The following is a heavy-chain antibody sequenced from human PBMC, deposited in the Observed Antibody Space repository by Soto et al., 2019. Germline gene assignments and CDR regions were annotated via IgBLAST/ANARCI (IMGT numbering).Heavy chain of an antibody. Sequence: PSETLSLTCTVSGGSISSGGYYWSWIRQHPGKGLEWIGYIYYSGSTYYNPSLKSRVTISVDTSKNQFSLKLSSVTAADTAVYYGARDLFLSSGPVVWGQGTLVTVSS. CDR2: IYYSGST. CDR3: ARDLFLSSGPVV. D-gene: IGHD3-22*01. V-gene: IGHV4-31*03. J-gene: IGHJ4*02. CDR1: GGSISSGGYY.